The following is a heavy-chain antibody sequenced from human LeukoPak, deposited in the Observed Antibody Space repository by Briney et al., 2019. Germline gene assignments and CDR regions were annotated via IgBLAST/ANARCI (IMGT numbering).Heavy chain of an antibody. Sequence: SETLSLTCTVSGGSISSYYWSWIRQPPGMGLEWIGCIYYSGSTNYNPSLKSRVTISVDTSKNQFSLKLSSVTAADTAVYYCASLGGDWDFDYWGQGTLVTVSS. CDR2: IYYSGST. D-gene: IGHD2-21*02. CDR1: GGSISSYY. J-gene: IGHJ4*02. CDR3: ASLGGDWDFDY. V-gene: IGHV4-59*12.